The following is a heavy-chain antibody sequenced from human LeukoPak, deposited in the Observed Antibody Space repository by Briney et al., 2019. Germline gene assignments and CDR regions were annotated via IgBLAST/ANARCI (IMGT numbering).Heavy chain of an antibody. CDR2: ISLDGNNE. Sequence: GRSLRLSCAASGFTFRNYYMHWVRQAPGKGLEWVAVISLDGNNEYYADSVKGRFSLSRDNTMNTLYLQLNSLRTEDTAMYYCARDLSGHWTYDYWGQGTLVTVSS. CDR1: GFTFRNYY. V-gene: IGHV3-30-3*01. CDR3: ARDLSGHWTYDY. J-gene: IGHJ4*01. D-gene: IGHD1-1*01.